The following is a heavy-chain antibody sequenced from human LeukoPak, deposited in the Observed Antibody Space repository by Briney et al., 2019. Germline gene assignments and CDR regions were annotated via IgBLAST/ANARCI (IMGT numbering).Heavy chain of an antibody. CDR3: AGYDYGDLGPLQY. V-gene: IGHV3-30*03. D-gene: IGHD4-17*01. Sequence: GGSLRLSCAASGFSFSSYGMHWVRQAPGKGLEWVADILYDGNNKYYAGSVRGRFTISRDNSKNTLYLEMNSLGAEDTAVYYCAGYDYGDLGPLQYWGQGSLVTVSS. J-gene: IGHJ1*01. CDR2: ILYDGNNK. CDR1: GFSFSSYG.